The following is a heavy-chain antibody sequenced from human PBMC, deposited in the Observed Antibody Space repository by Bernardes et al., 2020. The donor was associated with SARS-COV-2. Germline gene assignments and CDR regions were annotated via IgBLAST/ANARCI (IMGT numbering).Heavy chain of an antibody. CDR3: RVGALWGAFDI. J-gene: IGHJ3*02. CDR2: ISWNSGSL. CDR1: GFTFDDYA. Sequence: GGSLRLSCAASGFTFDDYAMHWVRQAPGKGLAWVSGISWNSGSLGYADSVKGRFTISRDNAKNSLYLQMNSLRAEDTALYYCRVGALWGAFDIWGQGTMVTVSS. D-gene: IGHD1-26*01. V-gene: IGHV3-9*01.